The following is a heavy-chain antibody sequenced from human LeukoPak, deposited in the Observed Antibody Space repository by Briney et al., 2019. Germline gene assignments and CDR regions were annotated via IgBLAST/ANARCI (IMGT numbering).Heavy chain of an antibody. V-gene: IGHV1-69*13. J-gene: IGHJ3*02. CDR2: IIPIFGTA. CDR1: GGTFSSYA. CDR3: ARPLTRKWLVDAFDI. Sequence: SVRVSCKASGGTFSSYAISWVRQAPGQGLEWMGGIIPIFGTANYAQKFQGRVTITADESTSTAYMELSSLRSEDTAVYYCARPLTRKWLVDAFDIWGQGTMVTVSS. D-gene: IGHD6-19*01.